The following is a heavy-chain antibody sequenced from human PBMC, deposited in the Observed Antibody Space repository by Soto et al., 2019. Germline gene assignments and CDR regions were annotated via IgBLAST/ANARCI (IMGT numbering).Heavy chain of an antibody. CDR1: GFTFSSYS. J-gene: IGHJ3*01. V-gene: IGHV3-21*01. CDR2: ISSSSSYI. CDR3: ARVRVRDNCNDGGAFDL. Sequence: EVQLVESGGGLVKPGGSLRLSCAASGFTFSSYSMNWVRQAPGKGLEWVSSISSSSSYIYYADSVKGRFTISRDNAKKSLQLHVNSPRAEDTAVYYCARVRVRDNCNDGGAFDLWGQGTIVTVSS. D-gene: IGHD1-20*01.